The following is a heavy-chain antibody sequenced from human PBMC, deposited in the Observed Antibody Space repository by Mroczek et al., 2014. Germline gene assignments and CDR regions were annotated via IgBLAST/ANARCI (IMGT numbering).Heavy chain of an antibody. D-gene: IGHD6-19*01. Sequence: EVQLVESGGGLVKPGGSLRLSCAASGFTFSSYSMNWVRQAPGKGLEWVSSISSSSSYIYYADSVKGRFTISRDNAKNSLYLQMNSLRAEDTAVYYCARAGSSGWYSDAFDIWGQGTMVTVSS. CDR1: GFTFSSYS. CDR3: ARAGSSGWYSDAFDI. J-gene: IGHJ3*02. CDR2: ISSSSSYI. V-gene: IGHV3-21*01.